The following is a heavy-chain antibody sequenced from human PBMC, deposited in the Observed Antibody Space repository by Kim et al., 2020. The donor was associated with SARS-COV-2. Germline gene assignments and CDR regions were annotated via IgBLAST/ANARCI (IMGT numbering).Heavy chain of an antibody. D-gene: IGHD3-3*01. V-gene: IGHV3-7*01. J-gene: IGHJ4*02. CDR1: GFEFTNRG. Sequence: GGSLRLSCAASGFEFTNRGMTWIRQAPGKGLEWVANVKKDGIDKDYVDSVQGRFTISRDNVENSVYLQMDSLRVEDTAVYYCASHLYYAFDFWGQGVLVT. CDR2: VKKDGIDK. CDR3: ASHLYYAFDF.